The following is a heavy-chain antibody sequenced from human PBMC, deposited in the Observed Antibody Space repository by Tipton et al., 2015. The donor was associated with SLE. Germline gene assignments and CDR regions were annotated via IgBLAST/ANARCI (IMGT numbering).Heavy chain of an antibody. CDR2: VYYTGST. Sequence: TLSLTCTVSGGSISNYYWSWIRQPPGKGLEWIGYVYYTGSTNYNSSLKSRVTISVDTSKNQFSLKLNSVTAADTAVYYCASHAPSDNHIDSWGRGTLVTVSS. J-gene: IGHJ2*01. V-gene: IGHV4-59*08. CDR3: ASHAPSDNHIDS. D-gene: IGHD1-14*01. CDR1: GGSISNYY.